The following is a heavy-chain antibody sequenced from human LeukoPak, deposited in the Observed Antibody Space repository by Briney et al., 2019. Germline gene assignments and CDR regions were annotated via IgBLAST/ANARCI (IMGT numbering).Heavy chain of an antibody. CDR3: AKERSSSWYPFDH. V-gene: IGHV1-2*04. J-gene: IGHJ4*02. CDR1: GYTFTGYY. Sequence: GASVKVSCKASGYTFTGYYMHWVRQAPGQGLEWMGWINPNSGGTNYAQKFQGWVTMTRDTSISTAYMELSRLRSDDTAVYYCAKERSSSWYPFDHWGQGTLVTVSS. D-gene: IGHD6-13*01. CDR2: INPNSGGT.